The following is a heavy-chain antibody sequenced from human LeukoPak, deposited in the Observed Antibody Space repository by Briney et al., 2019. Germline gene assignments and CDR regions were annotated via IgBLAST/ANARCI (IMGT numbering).Heavy chain of an antibody. D-gene: IGHD6-19*01. J-gene: IGHJ6*03. V-gene: IGHV1-69*13. CDR3: ARGAAVAGTDYYYYMDV. CDR2: IIPIFGTA. Sequence: ASVKVSCKASGYTFTSYGISWVRQAPGQGLEWMGGIIPIFGTANYAQKFQGRVTITADESTSTAYMELSSLRSEDTAVYYCARGAAVAGTDYYYYMDVWGKGTTVTVSS. CDR1: GYTFTSYG.